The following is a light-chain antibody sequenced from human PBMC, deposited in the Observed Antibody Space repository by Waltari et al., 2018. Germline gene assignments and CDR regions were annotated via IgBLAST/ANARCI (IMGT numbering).Light chain of an antibody. CDR2: SNN. CDR1: RNHVDTQG. CDR3: SAWDNSLSVVV. J-gene: IGLJ2*01. V-gene: IGLV10-54*04. Sequence: QAGLTQPPSVSKGLRQTATLTCTGNRNHVDTQGAAWLQKHQGHPPTTRPHSNNHRPPGISERFSASRSGNPASLTITGLQPEDEADYYCSAWDNSLSVVVFGGGTKLTVL.